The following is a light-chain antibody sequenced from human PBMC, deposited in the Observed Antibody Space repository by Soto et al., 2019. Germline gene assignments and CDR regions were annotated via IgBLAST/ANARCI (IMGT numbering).Light chain of an antibody. V-gene: IGLV6-57*04. CDR2: EDK. J-gene: IGLJ1*01. CDR3: HSYDSSNLV. Sequence: NFMLTQPHSVSGSPGKTVTISCTRSSGSIASYYVQWYQQRPGSAPTTVIYEDKQRPSGVPDRFSGSIDSSSNSASLTISGLETEEEADYYCHSYDSSNLVFGSGTKVTVL. CDR1: SGSIASYY.